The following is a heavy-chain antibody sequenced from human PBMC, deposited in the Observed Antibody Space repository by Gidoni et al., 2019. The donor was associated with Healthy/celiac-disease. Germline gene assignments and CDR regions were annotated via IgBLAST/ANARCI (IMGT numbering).Heavy chain of an antibody. CDR3: ARANSGYCSGGSCLYLYYFDY. J-gene: IGHJ4*02. V-gene: IGHV1-46*01. Sequence: QVQLVQSGAEVKKPGASVKVSCKASGYTFTSYYMHWVRQAPGQGLEWMGIINPSGGSTSYAQKFQGRVTMTRDTSTSTVYMELSSLRSEDTAVYYCARANSGYCSGGSCLYLYYFDYWGQGTLVTVSS. CDR2: INPSGGST. D-gene: IGHD2-15*01. CDR1: GYTFTSYY.